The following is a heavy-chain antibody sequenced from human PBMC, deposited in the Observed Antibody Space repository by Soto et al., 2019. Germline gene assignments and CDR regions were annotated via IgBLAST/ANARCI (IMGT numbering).Heavy chain of an antibody. D-gene: IGHD1-20*01. V-gene: IGHV1-18*04. CDR2: ISGHNGNT. J-gene: IGHJ4*02. Sequence: ASVNVSCKASGYTLTNYYISWGRQAPGQGLEWMGWISGHNGNTNYAQKLQGRVTMTTDTSTSTAYMELRSLRSDDTAVYYCARENNWNPFDYWGQGTLVTVSS. CDR3: ARENNWNPFDY. CDR1: GYTLTNYY.